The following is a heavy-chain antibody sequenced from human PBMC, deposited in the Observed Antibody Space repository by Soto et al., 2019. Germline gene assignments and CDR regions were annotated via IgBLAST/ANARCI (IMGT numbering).Heavy chain of an antibody. Sequence: PWASLGLACAATGVSFGSYALSWVRQAPGKGLEWVSTISGSDGKTFYADSVKGRFSISRDTSQSTLYLQMNRLRADDTAMYYCARWSYLDYWGQGTRVTVSS. CDR2: ISGSDGKT. CDR3: ARWSYLDY. CDR1: GVSFGSYA. D-gene: IGHD3-3*01. V-gene: IGHV3-23*01. J-gene: IGHJ4*02.